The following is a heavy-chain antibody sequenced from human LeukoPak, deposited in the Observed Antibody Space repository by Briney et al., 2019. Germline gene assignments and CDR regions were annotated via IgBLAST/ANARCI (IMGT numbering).Heavy chain of an antibody. Sequence: PGRSLRLPCAASGFTFSSYAMHWVRQAPGKGLEWVAVISYDGSNKYYADSVKGRFTISRDNSKNTLYLQMNSLRAEDTAVYYCARARLHIVVVPAAIRGNYYGMDVWGKGTTVTVSS. D-gene: IGHD2-2*01. CDR3: ARARLHIVVVPAAIRGNYYGMDV. CDR1: GFTFSSYA. V-gene: IGHV3-30*04. CDR2: ISYDGSNK. J-gene: IGHJ6*04.